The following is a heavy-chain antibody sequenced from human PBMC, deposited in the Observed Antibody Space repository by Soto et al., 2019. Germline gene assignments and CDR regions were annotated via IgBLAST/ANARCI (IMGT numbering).Heavy chain of an antibody. J-gene: IGHJ4*02. V-gene: IGHV3-33*01. CDR1: GFTFSSYG. CDR2: IWYDGSNK. D-gene: IGHD2-2*01. CDR3: ARDPRVGVVPAAMPVDY. Sequence: GGSLRLSCAASGFTFSSYGMHWVRQAPGKGLEWVAVIWYDGSNKYYADSVKGRFTISRDNSKNTLYLQMNSLRAEDTAVYYCARDPRVGVVPAAMPVDYWGQGTLVTVSS.